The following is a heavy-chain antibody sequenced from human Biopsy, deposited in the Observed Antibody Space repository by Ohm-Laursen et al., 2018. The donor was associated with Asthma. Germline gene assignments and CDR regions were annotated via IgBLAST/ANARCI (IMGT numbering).Heavy chain of an antibody. D-gene: IGHD2-15*01. Sequence: GTLSLTCTVSGVSIRSYYWTWIRQPPGKGLEWIGNIHYSGSTYSNPSLKSRVTISVDTSKKQISLRLSSVNAADTAVYYCAGFCSGGNCPDHWGQGTLVTVSS. J-gene: IGHJ4*02. CDR1: GVSIRSYY. CDR2: IHYSGST. CDR3: AGFCSGGNCPDH. V-gene: IGHV4-59*01.